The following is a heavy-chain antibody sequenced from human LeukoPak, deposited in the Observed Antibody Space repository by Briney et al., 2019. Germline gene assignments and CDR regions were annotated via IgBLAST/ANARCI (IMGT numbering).Heavy chain of an antibody. V-gene: IGHV3-21*04. J-gene: IGHJ4*02. Sequence: GGSLRLSCAASGFIFSSYSMNWVRQAPGKGLEWVSSISSSTIYIYYADSVKGRFTISRDNSKSTLSLQMNSLRAEDTAIYYCATYRQVLLPFESWGQGTLVTVSS. D-gene: IGHD2-8*02. CDR1: GFIFSSYS. CDR3: ATYRQVLLPFES. CDR2: ISSSTIYI.